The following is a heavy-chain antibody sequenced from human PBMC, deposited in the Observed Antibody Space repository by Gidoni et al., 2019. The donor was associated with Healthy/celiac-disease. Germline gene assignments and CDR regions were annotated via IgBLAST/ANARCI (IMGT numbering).Heavy chain of an antibody. Sequence: QVQLVQSGAEVKKPGASVKVSCKASGYTCTSYYMHWVRQAPGQELEWMGIINPSGGSTSYAQNFQGRVTMTRDTSTSTVYMELSSLRSEDTAVYYCARIRVDTAIAGFDYWGQGTLVTVSS. CDR1: GYTCTSYY. CDR3: ARIRVDTAIAGFDY. CDR2: INPSGGST. D-gene: IGHD5-18*01. V-gene: IGHV1-46*01. J-gene: IGHJ4*02.